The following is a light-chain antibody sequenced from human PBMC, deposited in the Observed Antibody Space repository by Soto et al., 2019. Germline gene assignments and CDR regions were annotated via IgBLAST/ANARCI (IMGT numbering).Light chain of an antibody. Sequence: QSALTQSPSASGSPGQSVTISCTGTSSDIGGYNSVSWYQQHPGKAPKVMIYDVTKRPSGVPDRFSSSKSGNTASLTVSALQAEDEADYYCSSYTDRKNLVFGTGTKLTVL. CDR3: SSYTDRKNLV. V-gene: IGLV2-8*01. CDR1: SSDIGGYNS. CDR2: DVT. J-gene: IGLJ1*01.